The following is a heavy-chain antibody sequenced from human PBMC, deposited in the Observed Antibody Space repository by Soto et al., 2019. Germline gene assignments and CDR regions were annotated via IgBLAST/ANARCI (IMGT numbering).Heavy chain of an antibody. Sequence: EVQLLESGGGLVQPGGSLRLSCTASGFTFTYYAFSWVRRAPGKGLEWVSAISANGQGIYYADSVRGGFTISRDNSKNTVFLHMDSLRAEDTAVYYCAKDRDYPRDQFHYWGQGTLVTVSS. CDR3: AKDRDYPRDQFHY. J-gene: IGHJ4*02. CDR1: GFTFTYYA. CDR2: ISANGQGI. D-gene: IGHD2-2*01. V-gene: IGHV3-23*01.